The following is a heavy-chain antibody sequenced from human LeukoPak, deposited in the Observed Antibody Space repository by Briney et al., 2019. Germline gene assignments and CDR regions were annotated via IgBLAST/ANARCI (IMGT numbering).Heavy chain of an antibody. CDR3: ARRSTATNWFDP. CDR2: IYYSGST. D-gene: IGHD4-11*01. J-gene: IGHJ5*02. Sequence: SETLSLTCTVFGGSISSYYWSWIRQPPGKGLEWIGYIYYSGSTNYNPSLKSRVTISVDTSKNQFSLKLSSVTAADTAVYYCARRSTATNWFDPWGQGTLVTVSS. V-gene: IGHV4-59*01. CDR1: GGSISSYY.